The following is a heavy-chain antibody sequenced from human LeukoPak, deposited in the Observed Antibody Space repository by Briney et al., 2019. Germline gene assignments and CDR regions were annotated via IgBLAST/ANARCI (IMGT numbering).Heavy chain of an antibody. Sequence: GGSLRLSCAASGFTFSSYAMSWVHQAPGKGLEWVSAISGSGGSTYYADSVKGRFTISRDNSKNTLYLQMNSLRAEDTAVYCCALTLRSYMVRGGSHDYWGQGTLVTVSS. CDR2: ISGSGGST. J-gene: IGHJ4*02. V-gene: IGHV3-23*01. CDR1: GFTFSSYA. D-gene: IGHD3-10*01. CDR3: ALTLRSYMVRGGSHDY.